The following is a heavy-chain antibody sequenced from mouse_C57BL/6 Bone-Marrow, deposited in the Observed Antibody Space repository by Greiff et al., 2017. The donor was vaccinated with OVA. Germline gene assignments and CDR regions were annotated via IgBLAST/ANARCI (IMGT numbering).Heavy chain of an antibody. J-gene: IGHJ3*01. CDR3: TRGGWLALFAY. V-gene: IGHV5-9-1*02. CDR1: GFTFSSYA. D-gene: IGHD6-1*01. Sequence: EVKVVESGEGLVKPGGSLKLSCAASGFTFSSYAMSWVRQTPEKRLEWVAYISSGGDYIYYADTVKGRFTISRDNARNTLYLQMSSLKSEDTAMYYCTRGGWLALFAYWGQGTLVTVSA. CDR2: ISSGGDYI.